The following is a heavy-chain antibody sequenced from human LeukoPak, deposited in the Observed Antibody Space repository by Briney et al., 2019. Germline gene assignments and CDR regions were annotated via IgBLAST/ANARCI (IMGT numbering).Heavy chain of an antibody. CDR2: INWNGGST. Sequence: GGSLRLSCAASGFTFDDYGMSWVRQAPGKGLEWVSGINWNGGSTGYADSVKGRFTISRDNAKNSLYLQMNSLRAEDTALYYCARVIAAAGSPHFDYWGQGTLVTVSS. J-gene: IGHJ4*02. V-gene: IGHV3-20*04. CDR3: ARVIAAAGSPHFDY. D-gene: IGHD6-13*01. CDR1: GFTFDDYG.